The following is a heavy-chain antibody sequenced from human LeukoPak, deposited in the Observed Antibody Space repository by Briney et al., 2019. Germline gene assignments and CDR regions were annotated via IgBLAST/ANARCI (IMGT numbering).Heavy chain of an antibody. V-gene: IGHV3-7*01. J-gene: IGHJ5*02. CDR1: GFTFSRYW. D-gene: IGHD6-13*01. CDR2: IKEDGSEK. Sequence: PGGSLRLSCAASGFTFSRYWMSWVRQAPGKGLEWLANIKEDGSEKYYVDSVKGRFTISRDNAKNSLYLQMNSLRVEDTAVYFCAKGAPGYTSSWYDGWGQGTLVTVSS. CDR3: AKGAPGYTSSWYDG.